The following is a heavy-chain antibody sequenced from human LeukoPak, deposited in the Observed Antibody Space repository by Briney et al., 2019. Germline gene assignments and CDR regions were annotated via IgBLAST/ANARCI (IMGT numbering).Heavy chain of an antibody. Sequence: GGSLRLSCEASGFAFSSYWTHWVRQAPGKGLVWVSRINSDGSSTSYADSVKGRFTISRDNAKNSMYLQMNSLRAEDTAVYYCARDGATFSGYDWYYYMDVWGKGTTVTVSS. CDR1: GFAFSSYW. D-gene: IGHD5-12*01. V-gene: IGHV3-74*01. CDR2: INSDGSST. CDR3: ARDGATFSGYDWYYYMDV. J-gene: IGHJ6*03.